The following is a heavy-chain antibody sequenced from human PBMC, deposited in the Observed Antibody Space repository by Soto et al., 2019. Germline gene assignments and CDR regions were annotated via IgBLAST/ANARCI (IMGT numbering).Heavy chain of an antibody. J-gene: IGHJ6*02. CDR2: ISWNSGSI. V-gene: IGHV3-9*01. CDR1: GFTFDDYA. D-gene: IGHD4-17*01. CDR3: AQDQTTARGVTLYYGLDV. Sequence: GGSLRLSCAASGFTFDDYAMHWVRQAPGKGLEWVSGISWNSGSIGYADSVKGRFTISRDNAKNSLYLQMNSQRAEDTALYYCAQDQTTARGVTLYYGLDVWGQGTTVTVSS.